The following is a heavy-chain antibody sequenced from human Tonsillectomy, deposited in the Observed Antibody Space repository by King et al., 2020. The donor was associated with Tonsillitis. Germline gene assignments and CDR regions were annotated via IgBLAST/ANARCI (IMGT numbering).Heavy chain of an antibody. V-gene: IGHV3-48*03. D-gene: IGHD3-3*01. CDR1: GFTLSSYE. J-gene: IGHJ6*03. CDR2: ISTSGSTT. CDR3: VRGERYYDFWSGYYPNQVRGGMDV. Sequence: VQLVESGGGLVQPGGSLRLSCAASGFTLSSYEMNWVRQAPGKGLEWVSYISTSGSTTYYADSVKGRFTISRDNAKNSLFLKMKSLRAEDTAVYYCVRGERYYDFWSGYYPNQVRGGMDVWGKGTTVTVSS.